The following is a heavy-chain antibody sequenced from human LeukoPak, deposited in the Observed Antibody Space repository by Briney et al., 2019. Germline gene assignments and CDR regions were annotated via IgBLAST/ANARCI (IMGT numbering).Heavy chain of an antibody. CDR2: INPTGGST. J-gene: IGHJ4*02. Sequence: ASVNVSCKASGYTFPSYFMHWVRQAPGQGLEWMGIINPTGGSTTYAQEFQGRVTITADESTSTAYMELSSLRSEDTAVYYCARVRAVAGQGGYYFDYWGQGTLVTVSS. CDR1: GYTFPSYF. V-gene: IGHV1-46*01. D-gene: IGHD6-19*01. CDR3: ARVRAVAGQGGYYFDY.